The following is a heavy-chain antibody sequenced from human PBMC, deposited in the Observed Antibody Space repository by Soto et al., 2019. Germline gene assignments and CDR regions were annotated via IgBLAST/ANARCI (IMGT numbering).Heavy chain of an antibody. V-gene: IGHV4-59*01. D-gene: IGHD5-18*01. CDR1: GGSISSYY. Sequence: SETLSLTCTVSGGSISSYYWSWIRQPPGKGLEWIGYIYYSGSTNYNPSLKSRVTISVDTSKNQFSLKLSSVAAADTAVYYCAREGSYGYEGKWFDPWGQGTLVTVSS. CDR3: AREGSYGYEGKWFDP. J-gene: IGHJ5*02. CDR2: IYYSGST.